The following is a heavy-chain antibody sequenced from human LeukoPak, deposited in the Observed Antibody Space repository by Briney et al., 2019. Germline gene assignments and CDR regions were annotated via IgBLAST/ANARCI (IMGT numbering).Heavy chain of an antibody. V-gene: IGHV4-59*01. CDR2: THFGGTT. D-gene: IGHD1-26*01. Sequence: SETLSLTCTVSDGAITGYYWGWIRQPPGKGLDWVGHTHFGGTTNYNPSLKSRVTISVDLSKNQFSLKLTSATAADTAVYYCARWYSHGRYFDYWGQGALVTVSS. J-gene: IGHJ4*03. CDR1: DGAITGYY. CDR3: ARWYSHGRYFDY.